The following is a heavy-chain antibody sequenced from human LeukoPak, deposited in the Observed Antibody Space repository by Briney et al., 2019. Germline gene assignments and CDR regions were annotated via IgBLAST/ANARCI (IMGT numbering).Heavy chain of an antibody. D-gene: IGHD3-22*01. J-gene: IGHJ4*02. V-gene: IGHV5-51*01. CDR2: IYPADSDT. CDR1: GYSFTSYW. Sequence: GESLKISCKVSGYSFTSYWIAWVRQMPGKGLELMGIIYPADSDTKYSPSFQGQVTISDDKSITSAYLQLNSLKATDTAMYYCARRASDSSTYYYWSYFDYWGQGTLVTVSS. CDR3: ARRASDSSTYYYWSYFDY.